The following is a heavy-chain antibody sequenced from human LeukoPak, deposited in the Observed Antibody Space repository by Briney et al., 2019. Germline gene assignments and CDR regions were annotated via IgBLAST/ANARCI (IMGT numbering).Heavy chain of an antibody. CDR3: ARAEEGFDY. Sequence: SETLSPTXTVSGGSIRSYYWSWIRQPPGKGLEWIGYIYHSGSTNYNPSLKSRVTISVDTSKNQFSLKLSSVTAADTAVYYCARAEEGFDYWGQGTLVTVSS. J-gene: IGHJ4*02. CDR1: GGSIRSYY. CDR2: IYHSGST. V-gene: IGHV4-59*01.